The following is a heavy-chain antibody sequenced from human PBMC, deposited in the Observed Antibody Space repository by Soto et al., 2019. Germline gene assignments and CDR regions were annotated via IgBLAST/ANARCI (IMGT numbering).Heavy chain of an antibody. CDR3: AKEGGGIVVVTDRGPIGYYGMDV. CDR2: ISYDGSNK. J-gene: IGHJ6*02. D-gene: IGHD2-21*02. CDR1: GFTFSSYG. V-gene: IGHV3-30*18. Sequence: QVQLVESGGGVVQPGRSLRLSCAASGFTFSSYGMHWVRQAPGKGLEWVAVISYDGSNKYYADSVKGRFTISRDNSKNTLYLQMNSLRAEDTAVYYCAKEGGGIVVVTDRGPIGYYGMDVWGQGTTVTVSS.